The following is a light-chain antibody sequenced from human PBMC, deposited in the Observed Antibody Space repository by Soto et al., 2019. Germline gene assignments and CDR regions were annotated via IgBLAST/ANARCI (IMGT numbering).Light chain of an antibody. CDR3: CSYTRSGTLS. CDR2: DVS. V-gene: IGLV2-14*01. J-gene: IGLJ1*01. Sequence: QSVLTQPASGSGSPGQSITISCVGTSSDSGDYNYVSWYQQHPGNVPKVIIYDVSNRPSGVSYRFSGSKSGNTASLTVSGLQAEDEADYYWCSYTRSGTLSFGAGTKVTVL. CDR1: SSDSGDYNY.